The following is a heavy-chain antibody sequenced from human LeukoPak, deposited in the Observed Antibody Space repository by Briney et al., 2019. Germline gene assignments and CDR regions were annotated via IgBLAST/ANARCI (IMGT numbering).Heavy chain of an antibody. Sequence: GGSLRLSCAASGFTFSSYAMSWVRQAPGQGLEWVSAISGSGGSTYYADSVKGRFTISRDNSKNTLYLQMNSLRAEDTAVYYCAKSVVPRGIAVAYYYYGMDVWGQGTTVTVSS. CDR1: GFTFSSYA. CDR3: AKSVVPRGIAVAYYYYGMDV. J-gene: IGHJ6*02. V-gene: IGHV3-23*01. D-gene: IGHD6-19*01. CDR2: ISGSGGST.